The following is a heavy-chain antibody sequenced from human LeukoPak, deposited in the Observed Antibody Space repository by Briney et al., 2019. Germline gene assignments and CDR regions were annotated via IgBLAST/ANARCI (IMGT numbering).Heavy chain of an antibody. V-gene: IGHV4-61*02. CDR1: SDSISSGDYY. CDR3: ARDFKDGDPLRYFDL. Sequence: SETLSLTCTVSSDSISSGDYYWSWIRQPAGKGLEWIGRISSSGSTNYNPSLKSRVTISVDTSKNQFSLKLSSVTAADTAVYYCARDFKDGDPLRYFDLWGRGTLVTVSS. D-gene: IGHD4-17*01. J-gene: IGHJ2*01. CDR2: ISSSGST.